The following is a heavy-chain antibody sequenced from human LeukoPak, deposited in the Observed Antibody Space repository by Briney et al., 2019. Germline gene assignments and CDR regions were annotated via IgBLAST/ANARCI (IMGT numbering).Heavy chain of an antibody. CDR2: ISGSGGST. Sequence: GGSLRLSCAASGFTFSSYAMSWVRQAPGNGLEWVSAISGSGGSTYYADSVKGRFTISRDNSKNTLYLQMNSLRAEDTAVYYCAKTTSRAGLRLGELSLWGQGTLVTVSS. D-gene: IGHD3-16*02. CDR1: GFTFSSYA. V-gene: IGHV3-23*01. CDR3: AKTTSRAGLRLGELSL. J-gene: IGHJ4*02.